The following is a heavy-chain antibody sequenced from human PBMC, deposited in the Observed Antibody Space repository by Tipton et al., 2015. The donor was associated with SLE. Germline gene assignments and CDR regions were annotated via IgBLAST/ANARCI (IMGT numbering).Heavy chain of an antibody. D-gene: IGHD3-10*01. CDR2: IWYDGSTK. CDR1: GFTFSSYG. Sequence: SGFTFSSYGMHWVRQAPGKGLEWVAVIWYDGSTKYYIDSVKGRFTISRDNSKNTLYLQMNSLRAEDTAVYYCAKSTSSYGSGTDYWGQGTLVTVSS. V-gene: IGHV3-33*06. CDR3: AKSTSSYGSGTDY. J-gene: IGHJ4*02.